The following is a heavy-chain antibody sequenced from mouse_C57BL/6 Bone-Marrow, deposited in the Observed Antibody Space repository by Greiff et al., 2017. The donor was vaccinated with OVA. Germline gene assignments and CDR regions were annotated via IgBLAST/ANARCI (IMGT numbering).Heavy chain of an antibody. V-gene: IGHV1-22*01. D-gene: IGHD2-4*01. CDR3: ARSQIYYDYPYYAMDY. CDR1: GYTFTDYN. CDR2: INPNNGGT. Sequence: VQLKESGPELVKPGASVKMSCKASGYTFTDYNMHWVKQSHGKSLEWIGYINPNNGGTSSNQKFKGKATLTGNKSSSPAYMVLRSLTSEDSAVSYCARSQIYYDYPYYAMDYWGQGTSVTVSS. J-gene: IGHJ4*01.